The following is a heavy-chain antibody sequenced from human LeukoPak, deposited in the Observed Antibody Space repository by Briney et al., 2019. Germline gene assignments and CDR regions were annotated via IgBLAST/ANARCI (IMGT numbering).Heavy chain of an antibody. V-gene: IGHV1-18*01. Sequence: ASVKVSCKASGYTFANFGITWVRQAPGQGLEWMGWISVYNGNTNYAQNLQGRVTLTTDTSTSTAYMELSSLTSDDSAVYYCARAFFNSGFDYWGQGTLVTVSS. CDR2: ISVYNGNT. D-gene: IGHD6-19*01. J-gene: IGHJ4*02. CDR1: GYTFANFG. CDR3: ARAFFNSGFDY.